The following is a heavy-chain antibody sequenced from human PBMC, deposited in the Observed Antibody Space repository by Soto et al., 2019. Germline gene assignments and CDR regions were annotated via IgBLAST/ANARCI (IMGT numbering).Heavy chain of an antibody. CDR1: GYTFTSYY. V-gene: IGHV1-46*01. Sequence: GASVKVSCKASGYTFTSYYMHWVRQAPGQGLEWMGIINPSGGSTSYAQKFQGRVTMTRDTSTSTVYMELSSLRSEDTAVYYCARVLPDYGDHGGDFDYWGQGTLVTVSS. J-gene: IGHJ4*02. D-gene: IGHD4-17*01. CDR3: ARVLPDYGDHGGDFDY. CDR2: INPSGGST.